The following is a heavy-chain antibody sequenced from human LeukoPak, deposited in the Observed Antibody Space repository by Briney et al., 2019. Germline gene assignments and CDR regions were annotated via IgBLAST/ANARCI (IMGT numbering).Heavy chain of an antibody. Sequence: ASVKVSRKASGYTFTGYYMHWVRQAPGQGLEWMGWINPNSGGTNYAQNYQGRVTMTRDTSISTAYMELSRLRSDDTAVYYCGRASFISKYCSSTSCSLEYWGQGTLVTVSS. V-gene: IGHV1-2*02. J-gene: IGHJ4*02. CDR1: GYTFTGYY. CDR3: GRASFISKYCSSTSCSLEY. D-gene: IGHD2-2*01. CDR2: INPNSGGT.